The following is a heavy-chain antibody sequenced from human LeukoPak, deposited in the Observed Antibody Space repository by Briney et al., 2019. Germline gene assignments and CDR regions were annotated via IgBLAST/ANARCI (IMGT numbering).Heavy chain of an antibody. CDR3: ARPQGEWLFQDY. CDR1: GFTFSSYW. J-gene: IGHJ4*02. V-gene: IGHV3-7*01. CDR2: IKQDGSEK. Sequence: GGSLRLSRAASGFTFSSYWMSWVRQAPGKGLEWVANIKQDGSEKYYVDSVKGRFTTSRDNAKNSLYLQMNSLRAEDTAVYYCARPQGEWLFQDYWGQGTLVTVSS. D-gene: IGHD3-3*01.